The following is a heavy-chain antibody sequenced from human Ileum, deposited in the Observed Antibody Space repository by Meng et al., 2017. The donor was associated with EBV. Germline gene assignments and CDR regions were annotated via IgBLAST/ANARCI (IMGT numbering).Heavy chain of an antibody. CDR1: GFTFSSYS. CDR3: ASLSGHGGY. D-gene: IGHD6-25*01. J-gene: IGHJ4*02. V-gene: IGHV3-74*02. CDR2: IHSDGSRT. Sequence: EVQLVESGGGLVKPGGSLRLSCAASGFTFSSYSMNWVRQAPGQGLVWVSRIHSDGSRTTYADSVRGRFTISRDNAKNTFYLEMNSLRGEDTAVYYCASLSGHGGYWGQGTLVTVSS.